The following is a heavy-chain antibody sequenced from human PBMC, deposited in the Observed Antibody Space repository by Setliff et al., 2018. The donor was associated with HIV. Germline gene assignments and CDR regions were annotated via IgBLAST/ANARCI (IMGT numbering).Heavy chain of an antibody. V-gene: IGHV3-30*02. CDR1: GFIFSNYG. CDR2: IWYDGSDK. CDR3: AKVYGTGYFYYYYGMHV. D-gene: IGHD2-8*02. J-gene: IGHJ6*02. Sequence: PGGSLRLSCAASGFIFSNYGMHWVRQAPGKGLEWVAFIWYDGSDKYYADSVKGRFTISRDNSKNTLFLEMNYLRAEGTAVYYCAKVYGTGYFYYYYGMHVWGQGTTVTVSS.